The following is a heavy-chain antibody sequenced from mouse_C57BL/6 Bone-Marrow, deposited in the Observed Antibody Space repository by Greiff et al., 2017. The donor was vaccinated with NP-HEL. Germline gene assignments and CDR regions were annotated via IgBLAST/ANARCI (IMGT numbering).Heavy chain of an antibody. CDR3: ARKDPIYYYGSSLAY. CDR1: GYSFTGYY. CDR2: IYPYNGVS. Sequence: EVKLVESGPELVKPGASVKISCKASGYSFTGYYMHWVKQSHGNILDWIGYIYPYNGVSSYNQKFKGKATLTVDKSSSTAYMELRSLTSEDSAVYYCARKDPIYYYGSSLAYWGQGTLVTVSA. J-gene: IGHJ3*01. D-gene: IGHD1-1*01. V-gene: IGHV1-31*01.